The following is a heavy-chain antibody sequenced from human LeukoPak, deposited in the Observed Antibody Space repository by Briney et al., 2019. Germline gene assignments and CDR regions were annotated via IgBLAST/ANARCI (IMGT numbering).Heavy chain of an antibody. D-gene: IGHD4-17*01. V-gene: IGHV3-23*01. CDR1: GFTFSSYA. CDR3: ARGRYYLDS. J-gene: IGHJ4*02. CDR2: ISGSGAGT. Sequence: SGGSLRLSCATSGFTFSSYAMSWVRQAPGKGLEWVSDISGSGAGTYYGDSVKGRFTISRDNAKNTLYLQMNSLRAEDTAVYYCARGRYYLDSWGQGTLVTVSS.